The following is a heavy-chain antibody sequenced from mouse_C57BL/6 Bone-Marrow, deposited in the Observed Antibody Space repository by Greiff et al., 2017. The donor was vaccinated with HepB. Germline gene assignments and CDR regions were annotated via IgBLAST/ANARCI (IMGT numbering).Heavy chain of an antibody. J-gene: IGHJ4*01. CDR2: IDPNSGGT. CDR1: GYTFTSYW. CDR3: ASPHYTTVVDFYAMDD. D-gene: IGHD1-1*01. V-gene: IGHV1-72*01. Sequence: QVQLQQPGAELVKPGASVKLSCKASGYTFTSYWMHWVKQRPGRGLEWIGSIDPNSGGTKDNEKFKSKATLTVDKPSSTAYMQLSSLTSEDSSFYYCASPHYTTVVDFYAMDDWGQGTSVTVSS.